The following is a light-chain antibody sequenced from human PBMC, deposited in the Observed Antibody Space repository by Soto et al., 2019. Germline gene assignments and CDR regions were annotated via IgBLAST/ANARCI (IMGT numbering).Light chain of an antibody. CDR2: GAS. Sequence: EIVLTQSPGTLSLSPGERATLSCRASQSVSSNYLAWYQQKPGQAPRLLIYGASNRATGIPARFSGSGSGTDFTLTISRLEPEDCAVYYCQQYGSSPPYTFGQGTKLEIK. CDR3: QQYGSSPPYT. CDR1: QSVSSNY. V-gene: IGKV3-20*01. J-gene: IGKJ2*01.